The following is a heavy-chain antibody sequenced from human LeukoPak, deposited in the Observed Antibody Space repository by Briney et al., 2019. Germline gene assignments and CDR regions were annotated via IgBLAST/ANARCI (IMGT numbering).Heavy chain of an antibody. V-gene: IGHV4-59*01. CDR1: SGSIRTSY. D-gene: IGHD2-8*01. CDR2: IYYSGST. Sequence: SETLSLTCTVSSGSIRTSYCSWIRQPPGKGLEWIGYIYYSGSTNYNPSLKSRVTISVDTSRNQFSLKLSSVTAADTAVYYCARAPNPDFFDDWGQGTLVTDSS. J-gene: IGHJ4*02. CDR3: ARAPNPDFFDD.